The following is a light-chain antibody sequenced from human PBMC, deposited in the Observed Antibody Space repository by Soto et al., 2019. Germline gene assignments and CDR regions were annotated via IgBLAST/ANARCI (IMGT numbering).Light chain of an antibody. Sequence: EIVLTQSPGTLTLSPGERATLSCRASQCISSTYLAWYQQKPGQAPRLLIYGASSRATGIPDRFSGSGSGTAFTLTISRLEPEDFAVYYCQQYGGAPPYTFGQGTKLEIK. CDR3: QQYGGAPPYT. CDR2: GAS. CDR1: QCISSTY. J-gene: IGKJ2*01. V-gene: IGKV3-20*01.